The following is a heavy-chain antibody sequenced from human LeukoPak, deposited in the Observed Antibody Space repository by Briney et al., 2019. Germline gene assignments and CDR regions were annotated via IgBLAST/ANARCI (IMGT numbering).Heavy chain of an antibody. D-gene: IGHD2-2*01. Sequence: ASVKVSCKASGYTFTSYGISWVRQAPGQGLEWMGWISAYNGNTNYAQKLQGRVTMTTDTSTSTAYMELRSLRSDDTAVYYCARDLSCSSTSCLSWFDPWGQGTLVTVSS. J-gene: IGHJ5*02. CDR1: GYTFTSYG. V-gene: IGHV1-18*01. CDR2: ISAYNGNT. CDR3: ARDLSCSSTSCLSWFDP.